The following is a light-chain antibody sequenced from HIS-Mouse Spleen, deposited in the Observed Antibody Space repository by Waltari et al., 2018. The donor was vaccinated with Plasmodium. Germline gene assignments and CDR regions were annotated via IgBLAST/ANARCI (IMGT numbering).Light chain of an antibody. J-gene: IGKJ4*01. CDR1: QGISSY. Sequence: DIQLTQSPSFLSASVGDRVTITCRASQGISSYLAWYQQKPGKAPKLLIYAASTLQSGVPSRFSGSGSGTEFTLTISSLQPEDCATYYCQQLNSYPPFFGGGTKVEIK. CDR2: AAS. V-gene: IGKV1-9*01. CDR3: QQLNSYPPF.